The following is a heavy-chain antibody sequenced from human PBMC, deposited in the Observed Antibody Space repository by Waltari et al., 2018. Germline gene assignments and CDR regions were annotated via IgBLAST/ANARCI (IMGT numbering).Heavy chain of an antibody. Sequence: QVQLVQSGAEVRKPGAAVKVSCKASGYILSHYHMHWVRQVRGQGLEWRGKISPSDDTTTYAQQFQGRLTMTSDTSTSTVYLELSSLRSEDTAVYYCARRNGGTSPFDYWGQGTLVTVSS. D-gene: IGHD2-15*01. CDR2: ISPSDDTT. CDR1: GYILSHYH. V-gene: IGHV1-46*01. J-gene: IGHJ4*02. CDR3: ARRNGGTSPFDY.